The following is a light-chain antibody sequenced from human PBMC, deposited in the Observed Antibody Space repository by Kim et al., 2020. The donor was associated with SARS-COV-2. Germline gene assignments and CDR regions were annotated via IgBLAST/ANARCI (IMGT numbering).Light chain of an antibody. CDR3: NSRDSSGNQLV. CDR2: GKN. CDR1: SLRSYY. Sequence: ALGQTVRITCQVDSLRSYYASWYQQKPGQAPVLVIYGKNNRPSGIPDRFSGSSSGNTASLTITGAQAEDEADYYCNSRDSSGNQLVFGGGTKLTVL. J-gene: IGLJ3*02. V-gene: IGLV3-19*01.